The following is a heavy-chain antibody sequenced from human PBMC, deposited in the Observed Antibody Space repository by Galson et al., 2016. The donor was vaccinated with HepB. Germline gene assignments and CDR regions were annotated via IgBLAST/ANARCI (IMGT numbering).Heavy chain of an antibody. D-gene: IGHD5-18*01. Sequence: SLRLSCAASGFTLSSSAMSWVRQAPGKGLEWVGFIRSKTYGGTPDYAASVEGRFTISRDDSKSIVYLQMNSLKTEDTAVYYCSRISGYTYGHDFDYWGQGTLVTVSS. CDR2: IRSKTYGGTP. J-gene: IGHJ4*02. CDR1: GFTLSSSA. CDR3: SRISGYTYGHDFDY. V-gene: IGHV3-49*04.